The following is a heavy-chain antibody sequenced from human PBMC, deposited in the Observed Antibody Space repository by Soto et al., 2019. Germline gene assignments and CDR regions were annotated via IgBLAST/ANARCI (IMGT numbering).Heavy chain of an antibody. J-gene: IGHJ6*02. CDR2: INHSGST. D-gene: IGHD4-17*01. Sequence: SETLSLTCAVYGGSFSCYYWSWIRQPPGKGLEWIGEINHSGSTNYNPSLKSRVTISVDTSKNQFSLKLSSVTAADTAVYYCRTVTTPRYYYYGMDVWGQGTTVTVSS. CDR3: RTVTTPRYYYYGMDV. CDR1: GGSFSCYY. V-gene: IGHV4-34*01.